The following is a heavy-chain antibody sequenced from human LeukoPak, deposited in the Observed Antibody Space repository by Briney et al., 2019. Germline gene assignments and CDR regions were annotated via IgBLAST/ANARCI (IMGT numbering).Heavy chain of an antibody. CDR3: ARNPYGDYPFDY. CDR2: ISFDASNK. Sequence: GGSLRLSCAASGFTFSSYSMHWVRQAPGKGLEWVAMISFDASNKYYAASVKGRFTISRDNSENTLYLQLNSLRADDTAVYYCARNPYGDYPFDYWGQGTLVAVSS. V-gene: IGHV3-30*04. CDR1: GFTFSSYS. D-gene: IGHD4-17*01. J-gene: IGHJ4*02.